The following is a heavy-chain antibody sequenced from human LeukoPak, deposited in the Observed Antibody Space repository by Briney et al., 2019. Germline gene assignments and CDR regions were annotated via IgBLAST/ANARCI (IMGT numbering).Heavy chain of an antibody. CDR1: GGTFSSYA. J-gene: IGHJ4*02. CDR3: ARGDILTGYGY. Sequence: GASVKVSCKASGGTFSSYAISWVRQVPGQGLEWMGGIIPIFGTANYAQKFQGRVTTTADESTSTAYMELSSLRSEDTAVYYCARGDILTGYGYWGQGTLVTVSS. V-gene: IGHV1-69*13. D-gene: IGHD3-9*01. CDR2: IIPIFGTA.